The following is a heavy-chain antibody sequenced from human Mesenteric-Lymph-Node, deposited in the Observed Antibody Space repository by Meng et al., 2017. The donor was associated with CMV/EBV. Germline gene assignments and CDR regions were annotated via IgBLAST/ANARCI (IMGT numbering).Heavy chain of an antibody. Sequence: AASGFTFSDYYMSWIRQAPGKGLEWVSYIISSGSTIYYADSVKGRFTISRDNAKNSLYLQMNSLRAEDTAVYYCARGAVRGKNAFDIWGQGTMVTVSS. J-gene: IGHJ3*02. V-gene: IGHV3-11*01. CDR1: GFTFSDYY. CDR2: IISSGSTI. D-gene: IGHD3-10*01. CDR3: ARGAVRGKNAFDI.